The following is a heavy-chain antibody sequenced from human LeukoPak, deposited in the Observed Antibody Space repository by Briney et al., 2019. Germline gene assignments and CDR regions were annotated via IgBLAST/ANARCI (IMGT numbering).Heavy chain of an antibody. D-gene: IGHD3-10*01. CDR1: GFMFSSHW. CDR2: INQGENEK. V-gene: IGHV3-7*01. Sequence: GGSLRLSCSASGFMFSSHWMSWVRQAPGKGLEWVANINQGENEKYYVDSVRGRCTISRDNIKNSVFLQMNSLRAEDTAVYYCAREYYYGSGRADAFDIWGQGTMVTVSS. J-gene: IGHJ3*02. CDR3: AREYYYGSGRADAFDI.